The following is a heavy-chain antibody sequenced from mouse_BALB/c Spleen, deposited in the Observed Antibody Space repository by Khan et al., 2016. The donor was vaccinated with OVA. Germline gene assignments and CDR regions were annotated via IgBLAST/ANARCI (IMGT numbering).Heavy chain of an antibody. CDR3: AIANYYGSSLYALDY. D-gene: IGHD1-1*01. Sequence: DLVKPGASVKLSCKAAGYTFTSYWIHWIKQRPGQGLEWLGLIAPGSGSCYYNEMFKGKATLTVDTSSSTASIQLSSLSSEDSAVYFCAIANYYGSSLYALDYWGQGTSVTVSS. CDR2: IAPGSGSC. V-gene: IGHV1S41*01. CDR1: GYTFTSYW. J-gene: IGHJ4*01.